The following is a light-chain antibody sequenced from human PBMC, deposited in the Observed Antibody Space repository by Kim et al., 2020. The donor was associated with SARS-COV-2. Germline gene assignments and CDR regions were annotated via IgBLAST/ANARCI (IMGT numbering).Light chain of an antibody. CDR1: SLRSYY. CDR2: GKN. J-gene: IGLJ3*02. Sequence: SSELTQDPAVSVALGQTVRITCQGDSLRSYYASWYQQKPGQAPVLVIYGKNNRPSGIPDRFSGSSSGNTASLTITGAQAEDEADYYCNSRDSSDNHLVFGGGNKLTVL. CDR3: NSRDSSDNHLV. V-gene: IGLV3-19*01.